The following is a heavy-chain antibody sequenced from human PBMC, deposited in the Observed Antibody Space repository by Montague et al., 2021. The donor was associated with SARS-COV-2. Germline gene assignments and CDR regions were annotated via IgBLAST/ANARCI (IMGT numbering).Heavy chain of an antibody. J-gene: IGHJ4*02. CDR3: TRLPRGSGTWGYFDY. CDR2: MHDSGTA. V-gene: IGHV4-61*05. CDR1: GDSISSSSYY. Sequence: SETLSLTCTVSGDSISSSSYYWNWMRQTPGKGLEWIGYMHDSGTANYNPSLRSRVTLMVDASRNQFSLELSSVTAADTAMYYCTRLPRGSGTWGYFDYWAQGTLVTVSS. D-gene: IGHD3-10*01.